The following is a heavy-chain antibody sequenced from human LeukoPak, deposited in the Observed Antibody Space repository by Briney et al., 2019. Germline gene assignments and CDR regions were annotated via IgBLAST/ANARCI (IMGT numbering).Heavy chain of an antibody. Sequence: SETLSLTCAVYGGYFRGLYWSWIREPPGKGLEWIGESNHNATTNYIPSLKNRVTISVDTPKNQFSLELSSVSAADTAVYDCARGRGWLQVIDYWGKVTMVTVSS. D-gene: IGHD5-24*01. CDR2: SNHNATT. J-gene: IGHJ4*01. CDR1: GGYFRGLY. CDR3: ARGRGWLQVIDY. V-gene: IGHV4-34*01.